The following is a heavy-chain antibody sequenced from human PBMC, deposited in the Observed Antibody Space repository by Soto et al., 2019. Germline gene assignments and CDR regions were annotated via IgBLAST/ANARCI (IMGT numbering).Heavy chain of an antibody. D-gene: IGHD5-18*01. J-gene: IGHJ4*02. V-gene: IGHV3-48*02. CDR1: GFTFSSHS. CDR3: ARAIRGFSYVVDY. Sequence: GGSLRLSCAASGFTFSSHSINWVRQAPGKGLEWVSYISGSGATKYYADSVKGRFTISRDNARNSLYLQMSSLSDEDTAVYYCARAIRGFSYVVDYWGQGILVTVSS. CDR2: ISGSGATK.